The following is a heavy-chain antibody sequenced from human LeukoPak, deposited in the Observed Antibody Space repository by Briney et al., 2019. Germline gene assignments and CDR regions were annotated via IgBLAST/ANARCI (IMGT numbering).Heavy chain of an antibody. D-gene: IGHD1-14*01. CDR2: IYYSGST. Sequence: PSETLSLTCTVSGGSISSYYWSWIRQPPGKGLEWIGYIYYSGSTNYNPSLKSRVTISVDTSKNQFSLKLSSVTAAGTAVYYCARDIRTGSFDYWGQGTLVTVSS. V-gene: IGHV4-59*01. J-gene: IGHJ4*02. CDR3: ARDIRTGSFDY. CDR1: GGSISSYY.